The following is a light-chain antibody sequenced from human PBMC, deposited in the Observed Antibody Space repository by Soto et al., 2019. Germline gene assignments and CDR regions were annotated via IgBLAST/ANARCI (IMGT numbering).Light chain of an antibody. J-gene: IGLJ2*01. CDR2: EVN. CDR1: TSDIGAYPH. V-gene: IGLV2-14*01. CDR3: SSYTSSITLV. Sequence: QSALTQPASVSGSPGQSLTISCTGTTSDIGAYPHVSWYQQHPGKAPKLVIYEVNNRPSGVSSRFSGSKSGSTASLTISGLQAEDEADYYCSSYTSSITLVFGGGTQLTVL.